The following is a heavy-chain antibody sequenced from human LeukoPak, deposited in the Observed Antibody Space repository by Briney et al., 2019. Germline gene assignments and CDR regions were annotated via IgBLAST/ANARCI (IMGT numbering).Heavy chain of an antibody. Sequence: GGSLRLSCAASGFTFGSYWMSWVRQAPGKGLEWVANIKHDGSVQFYVDSVEGRFTISRDSTKNSLYLQMNSLRAEDTAVYYCARAETAAGLSAGWRYYGMDVWGQGTTVTVSS. CDR3: ARAETAAGLSAGWRYYGMDV. V-gene: IGHV3-7*01. J-gene: IGHJ6*02. CDR1: GFTFGSYW. CDR2: IKHDGSVQ. D-gene: IGHD6-13*01.